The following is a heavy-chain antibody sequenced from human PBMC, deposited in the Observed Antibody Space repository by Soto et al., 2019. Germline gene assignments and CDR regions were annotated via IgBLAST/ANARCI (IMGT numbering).Heavy chain of an antibody. V-gene: IGHV1-69*01. Sequence: QVQLVQSGAEVKKPGSSVKVSCKASGGTFSSYAISWVRQAPGQGLEWMGGIIPIFGTANYAQKFQGRVTLTADESTSTAYMELSSLRSEDTAVYYCASYSPGSGNPYYYYYGMDVWGQGTTVTVSS. CDR1: GGTFSSYA. J-gene: IGHJ6*02. CDR2: IIPIFGTA. D-gene: IGHD3-10*01. CDR3: ASYSPGSGNPYYYYYGMDV.